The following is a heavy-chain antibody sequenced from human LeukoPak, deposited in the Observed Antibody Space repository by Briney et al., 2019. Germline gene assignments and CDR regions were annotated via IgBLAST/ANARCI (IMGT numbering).Heavy chain of an antibody. CDR1: GCSVSSYY. CDR2: ISASGST. J-gene: IGHJ5*02. V-gene: IGHV4-4*07. D-gene: IGHD6-13*01. CDR3: ARDTYKYSSSLGWFDP. Sequence: SETLSLTCTVSGCSVSSYYWSWIRQPAGKGLEWIGRISASGSTNYNPSLKSRVTMSVDTSKNQFSLKLSSVTAADTAVYYCARDTYKYSSSLGWFDPWGQGTLVTVSS.